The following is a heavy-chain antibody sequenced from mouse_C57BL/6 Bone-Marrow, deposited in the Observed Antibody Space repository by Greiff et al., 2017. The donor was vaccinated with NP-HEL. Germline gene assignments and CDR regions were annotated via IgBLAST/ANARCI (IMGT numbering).Heavy chain of an antibody. CDR3: ANYYGIRQGDY. D-gene: IGHD1-1*01. V-gene: IGHV1-64*01. Sequence: QVQLQQPGAELVKPGASVKLSCKASGYTFTSYWMHWVKPRPGQGLEWIGMIHPNSGSTNYNEKFKSKATLTVDKSSSTAYMQLSSLTSADSAVYYWANYYGIRQGDYWGQGTTLTVSS. CDR1: GYTFTSYW. CDR2: IHPNSGST. J-gene: IGHJ2*01.